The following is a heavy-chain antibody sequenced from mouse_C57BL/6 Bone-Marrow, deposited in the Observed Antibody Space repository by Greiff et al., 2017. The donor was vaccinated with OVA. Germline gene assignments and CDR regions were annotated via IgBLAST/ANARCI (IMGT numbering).Heavy chain of an antibody. CDR1: GFNIKDDY. Sequence: DVKLVESGAELVRPGASVKLSCTASGFNIKDDYMHWVKQRPEQGLEWIGWIDPENGDTEYASKFQGKATITADTSSNTAYLQLSSLTSEDTAVYYCTNGKGFDYWGQGTTLTVSS. D-gene: IGHD2-1*01. J-gene: IGHJ2*01. CDR3: TNGKGFDY. V-gene: IGHV14-4*01. CDR2: IDPENGDT.